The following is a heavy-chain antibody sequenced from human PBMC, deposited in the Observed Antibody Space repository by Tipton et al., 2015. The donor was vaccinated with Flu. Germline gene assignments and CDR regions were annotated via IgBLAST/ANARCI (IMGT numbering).Heavy chain of an antibody. J-gene: IGHJ4*02. CDR3: ARLPLALSYFDY. V-gene: IGHV4-59*01. Sequence: TLSLTCTVSGGSISSYYWSWIRQPPGKGLEWIGYISYSGSTIYNPSLKSRATISIDTSKNQFSVKLSSVTPADTAVYYCARLPLALSYFDYWGQGTLVTVSS. CDR1: GGSISSYY. CDR2: ISYSGST.